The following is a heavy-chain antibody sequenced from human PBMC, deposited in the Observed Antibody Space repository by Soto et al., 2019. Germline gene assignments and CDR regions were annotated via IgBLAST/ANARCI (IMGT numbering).Heavy chain of an antibody. CDR3: ARGVLPTVTTFYY. Sequence: SETLSLTCTVSGGSVSSGSYYWSWIRQPPGKGLEWIGYIYYSGSTNYNPSLKSRVTISVDTSKNQFSLKLSSVTAADTAVYYCARGVLPTVTTFYYWGKGTLVSVSS. D-gene: IGHD4-17*01. V-gene: IGHV4-61*01. CDR1: GGSVSSGSYY. J-gene: IGHJ4*02. CDR2: IYYSGST.